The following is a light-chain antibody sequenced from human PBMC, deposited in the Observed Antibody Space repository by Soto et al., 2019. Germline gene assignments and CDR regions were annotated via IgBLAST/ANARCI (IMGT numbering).Light chain of an antibody. CDR3: QQYGSSPPT. CDR2: DAS. CDR1: QSVSSSY. V-gene: IGKV3-20*01. J-gene: IGKJ1*01. Sequence: EIVFTQSPGTLSLSPGERATLSCRASQSVSSSYLAWYQQKPGQAPRLLIFDASSRATGISDRFSGSGSGTDFTLTISRLETEDFAVYYCQQYGSSPPTFGQGTKGDIK.